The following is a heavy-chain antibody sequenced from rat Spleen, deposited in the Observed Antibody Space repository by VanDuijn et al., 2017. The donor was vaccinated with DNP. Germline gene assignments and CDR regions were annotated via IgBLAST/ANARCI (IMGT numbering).Heavy chain of an antibody. J-gene: IGHJ2*01. CDR2: IWGGGST. V-gene: IGHV2-16*01. CDR1: GFSLTNYG. D-gene: IGHD1-2*01. Sequence: QVQLKESGPGLAQPSRTLSLTCTVSGFSLTNYGVSWVRQPPGKGLEWIAAIWGGGSTDYNSALKSRPRISRDTSKSQVLLEMNSLQTEDTAMYFCARWHLYLSYFDYWGQGVMVTVSS. CDR3: ARWHLYLSYFDY.